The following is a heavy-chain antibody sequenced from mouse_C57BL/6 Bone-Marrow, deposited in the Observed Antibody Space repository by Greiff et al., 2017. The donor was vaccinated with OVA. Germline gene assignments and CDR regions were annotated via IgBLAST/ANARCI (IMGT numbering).Heavy chain of an antibody. D-gene: IGHD1-1*01. J-gene: IGHJ2*01. CDR1: GFNIKDAY. CDR2: IDPENGDT. V-gene: IGHV14-4*01. CDR3: TTEYYGSPFDY. Sequence: VQLQQSGAELVRPGASVKLSCTASGFNIKDAYMHWVKQRPEKGLEWIGWIDPENGDTEYDSKFQGKATLTADTSSNTAYLQLSSLTSEDTAVYYCTTEYYGSPFDYWGQGTTLTVSS.